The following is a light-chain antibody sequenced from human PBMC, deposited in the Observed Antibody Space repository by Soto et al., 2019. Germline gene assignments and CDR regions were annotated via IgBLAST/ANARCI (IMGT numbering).Light chain of an antibody. V-gene: IGKV3-11*01. CDR2: EAS. Sequence: EIVLTQSPATLSLSPGKRATLSCRASQSISSDLAWYQQKPGRAPRLLIYEASNRATDIPARFSGSGSGTDFTLTIISLDPEDFAVYYCQQRYTWPLTFGGGTKVEIK. CDR3: QQRYTWPLT. CDR1: QSISSD. J-gene: IGKJ4*01.